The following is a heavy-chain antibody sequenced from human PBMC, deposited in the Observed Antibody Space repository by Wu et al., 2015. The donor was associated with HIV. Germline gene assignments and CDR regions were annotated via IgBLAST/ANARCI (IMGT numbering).Heavy chain of an antibody. J-gene: IGHJ3*01. D-gene: IGHD4-17*01. CDR1: GYSFTTYG. CDR2: IGAFNGNT. Sequence: QVQLVQSGPEVRKPGASVKVSCKASGYSFTTYGMSWVRQAPGQGLEWMGWIGAFNGNTNSAQRLQGRVTLSTDTSATTAYMELRSLRPDDTAIYYCARGYYADYEGDAFDFWGQGTLVIVSS. CDR3: ARGYYADYEGDAFDF. V-gene: IGHV1-18*01.